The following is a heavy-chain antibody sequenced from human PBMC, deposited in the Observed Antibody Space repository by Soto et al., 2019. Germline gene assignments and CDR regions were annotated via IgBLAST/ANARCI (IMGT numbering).Heavy chain of an antibody. J-gene: IGHJ3*02. V-gene: IGHV3-30*18. Sequence: PGGSLRLSCAASGFTFSSYGMHWVRQAPGKGLEWVAVISYDGSNKYYADSVKGRFTISRDNSKNTLYLQMNSLRAEDTAVYYCAKETYYDSSGYYLRGGAFDIRGQGTMVTVSS. CDR3: AKETYYDSSGYYLRGGAFDI. CDR1: GFTFSSYG. CDR2: ISYDGSNK. D-gene: IGHD3-22*01.